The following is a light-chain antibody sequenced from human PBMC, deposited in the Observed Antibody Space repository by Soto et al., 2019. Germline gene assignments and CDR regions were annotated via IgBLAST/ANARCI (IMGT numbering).Light chain of an antibody. CDR3: NSYTTSNTRQIV. CDR1: SSDVGGYNY. CDR2: DVS. J-gene: IGLJ1*01. V-gene: IGLV2-14*01. Sequence: QSVLAQPASVSGSPGQSITISCTGTSSDVGGYNYVSWYQQHPGKAPKFMIYDVSNRPSGVSTRFSGSKSGNTASLTISGLQAEDEADCYCNSYTTSNTRQIVFGTGTKVTVL.